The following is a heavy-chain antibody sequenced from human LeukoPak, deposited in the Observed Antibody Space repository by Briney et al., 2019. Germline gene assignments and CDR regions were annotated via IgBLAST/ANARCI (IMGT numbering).Heavy chain of an antibody. V-gene: IGHV1-69*13. D-gene: IGHD3-22*01. CDR1: GGTFSSYA. CDR3: VQGGYDSSGYPRLDY. J-gene: IGHJ4*02. Sequence: ASVKVSCKASGGTFSSYAISWVRQAPGQGLEWMGGIIPIFGTANYAQKFQGRVTITADESTSTAYMELSSLRSEDTAVYYCVQGGYDSSGYPRLDYWGQGTLVTVSS. CDR2: IIPIFGTA.